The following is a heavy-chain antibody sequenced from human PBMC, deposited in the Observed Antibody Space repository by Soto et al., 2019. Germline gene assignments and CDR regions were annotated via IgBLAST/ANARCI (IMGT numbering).Heavy chain of an antibody. D-gene: IGHD5-12*01. CDR3: AKGPLVVVATRYYYYGMDV. V-gene: IGHV3-23*01. CDR2: ISGSGGST. J-gene: IGHJ6*02. Sequence: HPGGSLRLSCAASGFTFSSYAMSWVRQAPGKGLEWVSAISGSGGSTYYADSVKGWFTISRDNSKNTLYLQMNSLRAEDTAVYYCAKGPLVVVATRYYYYGMDVWGQGTTVTVS. CDR1: GFTFSSYA.